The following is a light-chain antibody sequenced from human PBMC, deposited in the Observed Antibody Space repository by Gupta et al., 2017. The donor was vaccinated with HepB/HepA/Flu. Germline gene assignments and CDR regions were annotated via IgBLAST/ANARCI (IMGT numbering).Light chain of an antibody. J-gene: IGKJ1*01. Sequence: EIVLTQSPGTLSLSPGERATLSCRASQSVSSSYLAWYQQKPGQAPRLLIYGASSRATGITDRISGSGSGTDFTLTISRLEPEDFAVYYCQQYGSSLWTFGQGTKVEIK. CDR1: QSVSSSY. V-gene: IGKV3-20*01. CDR2: GAS. CDR3: QQYGSSLWT.